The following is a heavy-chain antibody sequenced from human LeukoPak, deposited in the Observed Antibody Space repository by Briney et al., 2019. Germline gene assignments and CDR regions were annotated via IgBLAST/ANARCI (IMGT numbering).Heavy chain of an antibody. CDR3: ARFITQYYDILTGYDDY. V-gene: IGHV1-18*01. CDR2: ISAYNGNT. Sequence: ASVKVSCTASGYTFTSYGISWVRQAPGQGLEWMGWISAYNGNTNYAQKLQGRVTMTTDTSTSTAYMELRSLRSDDTAVYYCARFITQYYDILTGYDDYWGQGTLVTVSS. CDR1: GYTFTSYG. J-gene: IGHJ4*02. D-gene: IGHD3-9*01.